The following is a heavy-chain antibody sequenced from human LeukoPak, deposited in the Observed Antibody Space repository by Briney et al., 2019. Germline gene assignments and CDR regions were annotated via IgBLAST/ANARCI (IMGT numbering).Heavy chain of an antibody. CDR2: INSDGSST. CDR1: GFTFSSYW. D-gene: IGHD3-22*01. J-gene: IGHJ4*02. V-gene: IGHV3-74*01. Sequence: PGGSLRPSCAASGFTFSSYWMHWVRQAPGKGLVWVSRINSDGSSTSYADSVKGRFTISRDNVKNTLYLQMNSLRAEDTAVYYCARSGLNSYYYDSSGPVHWGQGTLVTVSS. CDR3: ARSGLNSYYYDSSGPVH.